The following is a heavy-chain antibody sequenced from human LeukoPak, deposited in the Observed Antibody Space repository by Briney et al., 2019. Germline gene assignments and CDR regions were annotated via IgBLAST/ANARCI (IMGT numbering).Heavy chain of an antibody. CDR3: AKARDYGDYPH. CDR1: GFTFSSYG. Sequence: GRSLRLSCAASGFTFSSYGMHWVRQAPGKGPEWVAVIWYDGSNKYYADSVKGRFTISRDNSKNTLYLQMNSLRAEDTAVYYCAKARDYGDYPHWGQGTLVTVSS. CDR2: IWYDGSNK. D-gene: IGHD4-17*01. V-gene: IGHV3-33*06. J-gene: IGHJ4*02.